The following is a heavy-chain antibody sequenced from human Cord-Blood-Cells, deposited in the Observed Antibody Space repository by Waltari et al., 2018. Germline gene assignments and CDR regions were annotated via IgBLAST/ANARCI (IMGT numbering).Heavy chain of an antibody. CDR1: TFSSYG. V-gene: IGHV3-30*18. Sequence: TFSSYGMPWVRQAPGKGLEWVAVISYDGSNKYYADSVKGRFTISRDNSKNTLYLQMNSLRAEDTAVYYCAKKIGSGWFDYLGQGTLVTVSS. J-gene: IGHJ4*02. D-gene: IGHD6-19*01. CDR2: ISYDGSNK. CDR3: AKKIGSGWFDY.